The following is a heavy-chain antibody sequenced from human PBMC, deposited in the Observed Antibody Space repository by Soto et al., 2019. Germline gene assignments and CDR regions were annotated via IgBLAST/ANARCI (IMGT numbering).Heavy chain of an antibody. CDR1: GFSFPDYD. V-gene: IGHV3-23*01. D-gene: IGHD3-10*01. Sequence: GGSLRLSCAGSGFSFPDYDMNWVRQTPGTGLEWVAAVGRFGNTYYRDSVRGRFTIARDDYRNTVYLQMNRMRVEDTAVYFCAKEGRLRSPAGDYFDSWAQGSLVTVSS. J-gene: IGHJ4*02. CDR2: VGRFGNT. CDR3: AKEGRLRSPAGDYFDS.